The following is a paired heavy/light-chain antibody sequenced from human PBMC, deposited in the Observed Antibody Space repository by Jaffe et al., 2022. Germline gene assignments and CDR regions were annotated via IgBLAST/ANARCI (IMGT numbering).Light chain of an antibody. CDR2: WAS. J-gene: IGKJ1*01. V-gene: IGKV4-1*01. CDR3: QQSYSTPVT. CDR1: QSLLVSSNNRNY. Sequence: DIVMTQSPDSLAVSLGERATINCKSSQSLLVSSNNRNYFAWYQQKPGQPPKLLISWASTRESGVPDRFSGSGSGADFTLTISSLQAEDVAVYYCQQSYSTPVTFGQGTTVEI.
Heavy chain of an antibody. CDR3: ARGRTTTVTRGALYYHFGL. CDR1: GYSFTNYD. Sequence: QVQLVQSGAEVKKPGASVKVACRASGYSFTNYDINWVRQATGQGLEWMGWMDPTSGNTVYAQKFQGRVTMTRNTSTTTAYMELSSLKSEDTAIYFCARGRTTTVTRGALYYHFGLWGRGTLVTVSS. D-gene: IGHD4-17*01. V-gene: IGHV1-8*01. CDR2: MDPTSGNT. J-gene: IGHJ2*01.